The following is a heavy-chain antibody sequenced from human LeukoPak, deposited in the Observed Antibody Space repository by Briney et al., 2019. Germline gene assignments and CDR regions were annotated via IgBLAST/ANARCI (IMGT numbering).Heavy chain of an antibody. CDR3: ARAGGSFLLYFDY. CDR1: GFTFSSYA. CDR2: ILYDGRNK. V-gene: IGHV3-30*01. Sequence: GGSLRPSCAASGFTFSSYAVHWVRQPPGKGLGWVAAILYDGRNKNYADSVKGRFTISSYNSKNTLYLQMNSLRAEDTAVYFCARAGGSFLLYFDYWGQGTLVTVSS. J-gene: IGHJ4*02. D-gene: IGHD1-26*01.